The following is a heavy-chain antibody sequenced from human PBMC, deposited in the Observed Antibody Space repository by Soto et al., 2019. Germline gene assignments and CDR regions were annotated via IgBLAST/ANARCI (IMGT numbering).Heavy chain of an antibody. J-gene: IGHJ4*02. CDR1: GYSFTTYG. V-gene: IGHV1-18*01. D-gene: IGHD2-21*02. CDR2: ISTDKGNT. Sequence: XSVKVSCNASGYSFTTYGMTWVRQAPGQGLEWMGWISTDKGNTKYAQNFQSRATLTTDTSASTAYMELRSLRSDDTAVYYCARDRDWNLDYWGQGTLVTVSS. CDR3: ARDRDWNLDY.